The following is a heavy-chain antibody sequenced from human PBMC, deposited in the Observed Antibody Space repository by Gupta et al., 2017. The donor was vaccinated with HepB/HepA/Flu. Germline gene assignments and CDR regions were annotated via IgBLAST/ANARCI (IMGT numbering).Heavy chain of an antibody. CDR1: GFTFSSYG. J-gene: IGHJ6*02. CDR3: ARDTYDYGQNYYYGMDV. V-gene: IGHV3-33*01. D-gene: IGHD4-17*01. Sequence: QVQLVESGGGVVQPGRSLRLSCAASGFTFSSYGMHWVGQAPGKGLGWVAVIWYDGSNKYYADSVKGRFTISRDNSKNTLYLQMNSLRAEDTAVYYCARDTYDYGQNYYYGMDVWGQGTTVTVSS. CDR2: IWYDGSNK.